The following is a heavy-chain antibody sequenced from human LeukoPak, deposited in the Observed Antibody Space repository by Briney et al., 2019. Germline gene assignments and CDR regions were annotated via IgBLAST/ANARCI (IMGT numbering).Heavy chain of an antibody. D-gene: IGHD5-18*01. CDR3: AKDNSYGYPDGLYYYYYYGMDV. J-gene: IGHJ6*02. Sequence: PSETLSLTCTVSGGSISSYYWSWIRQPPGKGLEWIGYIYYSGSTNYNPSLKSRVTISVDTSKNQFSLKLSSVTAADTAVYYCAKDNSYGYPDGLYYYYYYGMDVWGQGTTVTVSS. V-gene: IGHV4-59*12. CDR1: GGSISSYY. CDR2: IYYSGST.